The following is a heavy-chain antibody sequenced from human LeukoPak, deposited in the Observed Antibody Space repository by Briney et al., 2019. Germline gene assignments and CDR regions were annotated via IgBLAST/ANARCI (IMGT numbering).Heavy chain of an antibody. D-gene: IGHD6-13*01. V-gene: IGHV1-69*04. CDR2: IIPILGIA. Sequence: GASVKVSCKASGGTFSSYAISWVRQAPGQGLEWMGRIIPILGIANYAQKFQGRVTTTADKSTSTAYMELSSLRSGDTAVYYCARAGIAADLNWFDPWGQGTLVTVSS. CDR3: ARAGIAADLNWFDP. CDR1: GGTFSSYA. J-gene: IGHJ5*02.